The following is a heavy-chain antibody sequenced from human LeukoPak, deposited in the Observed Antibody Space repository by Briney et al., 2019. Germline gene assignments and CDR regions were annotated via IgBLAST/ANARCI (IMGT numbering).Heavy chain of an antibody. CDR3: ARDDSSGWVGVGYFDY. Sequence: GGSLRLSCAASGFTFSSYWMSWVRQAPGKGLEWVANIKQDGSEKYYVDSVKGLFTISRDNAKNSLYLQMNSLRAEDTAVYYCARDDSSGWVGVGYFDYWGQGTLVTVSS. CDR1: GFTFSSYW. V-gene: IGHV3-7*03. CDR2: IKQDGSEK. J-gene: IGHJ4*02. D-gene: IGHD6-19*01.